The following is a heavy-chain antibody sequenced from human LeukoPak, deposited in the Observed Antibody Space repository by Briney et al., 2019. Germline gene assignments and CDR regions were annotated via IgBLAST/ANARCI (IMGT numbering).Heavy chain of an antibody. D-gene: IGHD6-6*01. CDR1: GFTFSNYN. V-gene: IGHV3-21*01. CDR3: ARERSSSSWGYYMDV. Sequence: GGSLRLSCAASGFTFSNYNMNWVRQAPGKRLEWVASISSSSSYIYYADSVKGRFTISRDNAKNSLYLQMNSLRAEDTAVYYCARERSSSSWGYYMDVWGKGTTVTVSS. CDR2: ISSSSSYI. J-gene: IGHJ6*03.